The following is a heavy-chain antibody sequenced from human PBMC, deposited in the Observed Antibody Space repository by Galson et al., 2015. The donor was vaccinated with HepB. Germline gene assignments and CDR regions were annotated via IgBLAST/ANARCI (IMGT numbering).Heavy chain of an antibody. V-gene: IGHV4-31*03. CDR2: IYYSGNT. CDR3: ARGMSGGYGSDYFDC. CDR1: GGSISSGGYF. D-gene: IGHD5-12*01. J-gene: IGHJ4*02. Sequence: LSLTCTVSGGSISSGGYFWTWIRQRPGKGLEWIGNIYYSGNTYDSPSLRSRVTISPDTSKNQFSLKLSSVTAADTAIYYCARGMSGGYGSDYFDCWGQGTLVTVSS.